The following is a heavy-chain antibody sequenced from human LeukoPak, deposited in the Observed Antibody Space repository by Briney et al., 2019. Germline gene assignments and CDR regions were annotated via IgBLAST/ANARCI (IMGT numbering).Heavy chain of an antibody. CDR3: AGLVGRYSSGLYYYYFDY. Sequence: SGTLSLTCTVSGDSINSLDLWSWVRQPPGKGLERIGEMYLSGTTHSNPSVKSRVTISIDKSKNQFFLNLSSVTAADTAVYYCAGLVGRYSSGLYYYYFDYWGQGTLVTVSS. J-gene: IGHJ4*02. D-gene: IGHD3-22*01. CDR1: GDSINSLDL. V-gene: IGHV4-4*02. CDR2: MYLSGTT.